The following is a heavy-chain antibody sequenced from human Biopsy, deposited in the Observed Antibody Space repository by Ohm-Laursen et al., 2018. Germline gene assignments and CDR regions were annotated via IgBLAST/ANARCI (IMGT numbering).Heavy chain of an antibody. Sequence: GASVKVSCKSSGYTFTDYYLHWVRQAPGQGLEWMGWINPDNGGTIHAQKFQGRVTVTRDTSISTAYVEVTSLRSDDTAVYYCVRSRAGGATWGMDVWGQGTTVTVSS. CDR1: GYTFTDYY. CDR2: INPDNGGT. CDR3: VRSRAGGATWGMDV. D-gene: IGHD3-16*01. J-gene: IGHJ6*02. V-gene: IGHV1-2*02.